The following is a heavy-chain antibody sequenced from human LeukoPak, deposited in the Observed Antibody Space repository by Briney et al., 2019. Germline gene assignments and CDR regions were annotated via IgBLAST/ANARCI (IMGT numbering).Heavy chain of an antibody. CDR2: MKGKSDGGTT. Sequence: KPGGSLRLSCAASGFTFKNAWMSWIRQAPGKGLEWVACMKGKSDGGTTHYAAPVKGRFIISRDDSKNTLYLQMNSLKTEDTAVYYCTTALPYDYVWGTYRDPSWGQGTLVTVSS. CDR3: TTALPYDYVWGTYRDPS. CDR1: GFTFKNAW. J-gene: IGHJ4*02. D-gene: IGHD3-16*02. V-gene: IGHV3-15*01.